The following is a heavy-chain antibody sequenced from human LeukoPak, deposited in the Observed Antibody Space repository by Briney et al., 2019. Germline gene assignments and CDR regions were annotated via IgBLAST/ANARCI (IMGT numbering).Heavy chain of an antibody. D-gene: IGHD3-22*01. V-gene: IGHV1-46*01. CDR1: GYTFTSYG. CDR3: ARWWDDGSGYSYYYGMDV. J-gene: IGHJ6*02. Sequence: ASVKVSCKASGYTFTSYGISWVRQAPGQGLEWMGMINPSGGSTSYAQKFQGRVTMTWDTSTSTVYMELSSLRSEDTAVYYCARWWDDGSGYSYYYGMDVWGQGTTVTVSS. CDR2: INPSGGST.